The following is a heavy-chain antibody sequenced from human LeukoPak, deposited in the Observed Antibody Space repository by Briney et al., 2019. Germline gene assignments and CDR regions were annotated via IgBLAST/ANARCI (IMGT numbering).Heavy chain of an antibody. CDR2: ISYDGSNK. CDR3: TTDGDSSTDDAFDI. Sequence: PGGSLRLSCAASGFTFSSYAMHWVRQAPGKGLEWVAVISYDGSNKYYADSVKGRFTISRDNSKNTLYLQMNSLRAEDTAVYYCTTDGDSSTDDAFDIWGQGTMVTVSS. D-gene: IGHD3-22*01. V-gene: IGHV3-30-3*01. J-gene: IGHJ3*02. CDR1: GFTFSSYA.